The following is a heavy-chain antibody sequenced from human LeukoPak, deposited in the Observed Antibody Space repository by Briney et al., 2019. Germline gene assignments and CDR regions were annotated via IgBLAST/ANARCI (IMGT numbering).Heavy chain of an antibody. CDR2: INHSGST. CDR1: GASFSGYY. D-gene: IGHD3-10*01. CDR3: AREGPFGDLDY. Sequence: PSETLSLTCAVYGASFSGYYWNWIRQPPGKGLEWIGEINHSGSTNYNPSLKSRVTISVDTSKNQFSLKLSSVTAADTAVYYCAREGPFGDLDYWGQGTLVTVSS. V-gene: IGHV4-34*01. J-gene: IGHJ4*02.